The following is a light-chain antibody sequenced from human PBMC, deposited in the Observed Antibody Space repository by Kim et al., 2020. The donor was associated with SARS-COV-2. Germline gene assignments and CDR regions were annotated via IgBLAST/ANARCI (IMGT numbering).Light chain of an antibody. Sequence: VSPGERATLSCRARQSVTSYLAWYQQRPGQAPRLLIYGASIRATGIPDRFSGSGSGTEFTLTISSLQPEDFALYYCQQYNRWPPYIFGQGTKLEI. CDR1: QSVTSY. V-gene: IGKV3-15*01. CDR2: GAS. CDR3: QQYNRWPPYI. J-gene: IGKJ2*01.